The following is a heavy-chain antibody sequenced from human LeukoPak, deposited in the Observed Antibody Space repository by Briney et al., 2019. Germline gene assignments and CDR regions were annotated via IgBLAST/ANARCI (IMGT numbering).Heavy chain of an antibody. J-gene: IGHJ2*01. CDR2: IYYTGST. D-gene: IGHD3/OR15-3a*01. Sequence: ASETLSLTCAVSDGSISSGSYYWGWIRQPPGKGLEWIGSIYYTGSTYYNPSLKSRVTISVDTSKNQFSLNLSSVTAADTAVYYCARLDWSNWCFDLWGRGTLVIVSS. CDR3: ARLDWSNWCFDL. V-gene: IGHV4-39*01. CDR1: DGSISSGSYY.